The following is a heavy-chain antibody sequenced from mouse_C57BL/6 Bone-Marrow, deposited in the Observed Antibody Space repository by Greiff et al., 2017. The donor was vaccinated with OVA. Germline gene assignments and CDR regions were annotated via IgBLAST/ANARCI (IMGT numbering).Heavy chain of an antibody. CDR1: GYTFTSYW. Sequence: QVQLKQSGAELAKPGASVKLSCKASGYTFTSYWMHWVNQRSGQGLEWIGYIHPSSGYTKYNQKFKDKATLTADKSSSTAYMQLSSLTYDDSAVYYCARWYYAMDYWGQGTSVTVSA. J-gene: IGHJ4*01. CDR3: ARWYYAMDY. V-gene: IGHV1-7*01. CDR2: IHPSSGYT.